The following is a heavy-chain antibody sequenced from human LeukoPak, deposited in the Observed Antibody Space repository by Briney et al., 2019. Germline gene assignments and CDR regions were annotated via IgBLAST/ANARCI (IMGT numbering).Heavy chain of an antibody. V-gene: IGHV4-59*08. Sequence: SETLSLTCTVSGGSLRSDYWSWIRQPPGRGLEGIVYVYYTGSTDYNPSLKSRVTISLDTSKNPFSLKLRSVTAADTAVYYCATHTGTYHSFDSWGQGTLVTVSS. CDR2: VYYTGST. D-gene: IGHD1-26*01. CDR1: GGSLRSDY. CDR3: ATHTGTYHSFDS. J-gene: IGHJ4*02.